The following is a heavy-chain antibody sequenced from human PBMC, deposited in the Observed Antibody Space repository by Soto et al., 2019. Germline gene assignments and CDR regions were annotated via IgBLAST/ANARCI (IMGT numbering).Heavy chain of an antibody. Sequence: TSETLSLTCTVSSGSISSTIYSWDWIRQPPGKGLEWIGSIFYSGSTYYNPSLKSRVTISVDTSKNQFSLTLTSVTAADTAVYYCARVAVAGTRVDYWGQGTLVTVSS. CDR1: SGSISSTIYS. CDR2: IFYSGST. D-gene: IGHD6-19*01. J-gene: IGHJ4*02. V-gene: IGHV4-39*01. CDR3: ARVAVAGTRVDY.